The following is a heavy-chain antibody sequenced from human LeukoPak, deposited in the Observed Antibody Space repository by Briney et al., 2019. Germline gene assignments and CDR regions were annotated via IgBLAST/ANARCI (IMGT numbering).Heavy chain of an antibody. J-gene: IGHJ4*02. CDR2: ISYDGSHE. V-gene: IGHV3-30*03. Sequence: GGSLRLSCAPSGFTFSNYGMYWVRQAPGKGLEWVAVISYDGSHEYYADSVKGRFTISRDNSKNTLYLQMTSLRAEDTAVYYCARGGGDTAMGEYYFDYWGQGTLVTVSS. CDR3: ARGGGDTAMGEYYFDY. CDR1: GFTFSNYG. D-gene: IGHD5-18*01.